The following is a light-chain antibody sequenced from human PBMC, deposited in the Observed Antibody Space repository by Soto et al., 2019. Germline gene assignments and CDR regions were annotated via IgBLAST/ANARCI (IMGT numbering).Light chain of an antibody. V-gene: IGKV1-5*03. CDR2: KAS. CDR3: QQYNSYSPT. J-gene: IGKJ1*01. Sequence: DIQMTQSPSTLSGSVGDRVTITCRASQTISSWLAWYQQKPGKAPKPLIYKASTLKSGVPSRFSGSGSGTEFTLTISGLQPGDSATYYCQQYNSYSPTFGQGTKVDIK. CDR1: QTISSW.